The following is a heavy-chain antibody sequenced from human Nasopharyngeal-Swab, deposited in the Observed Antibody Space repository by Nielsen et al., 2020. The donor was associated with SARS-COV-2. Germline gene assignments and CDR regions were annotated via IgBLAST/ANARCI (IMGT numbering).Heavy chain of an antibody. V-gene: IGHV3-23*03. J-gene: IGHJ6*02. Sequence: GGSLRLSCAASGFTFSSYAMSWVRQAPGKGLEWVSVIYSGGSSTYYADSVKGRFTISRDNSKNTLYLQMNSLRAEDTAVYYCAKDWGIITTYGMDVWGQGTTVTVSS. D-gene: IGHD3-10*01. CDR3: AKDWGIITTYGMDV. CDR1: GFTFSSYA. CDR2: IYSGGSST.